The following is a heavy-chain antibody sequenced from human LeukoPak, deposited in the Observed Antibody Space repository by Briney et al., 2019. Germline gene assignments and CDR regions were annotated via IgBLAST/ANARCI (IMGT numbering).Heavy chain of an antibody. CDR3: AVDSGSYSDY. V-gene: IGHV3-30*02. J-gene: IGHJ4*02. Sequence: GGFLRLSCAASGFTFSSYGMHWVRQAPGKGLEWVAFIRYDGSNKYYADSVKGRFTISRDNSKNTLYLQMNSLRAEDTAVYYCAVDSGSYSDYWGQGTLVTVSS. D-gene: IGHD1-26*01. CDR2: IRYDGSNK. CDR1: GFTFSSYG.